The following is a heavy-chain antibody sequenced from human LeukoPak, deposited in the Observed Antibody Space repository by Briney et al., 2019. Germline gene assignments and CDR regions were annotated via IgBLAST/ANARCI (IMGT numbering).Heavy chain of an antibody. CDR1: GFTVSSNY. J-gene: IGHJ4*02. CDR3: ARDPYGDYYFDY. Sequence: GGSLRLSCAAFGFTVSSNYMSWVRQAPGKGLEWVSVIYSGGSTYYADSVKGRFTISRDNSKNTLYLQMNSLRAEDTAVYYCARDPYGDYYFDYWGQGTLVTVSS. CDR2: IYSGGST. V-gene: IGHV3-53*01. D-gene: IGHD4-17*01.